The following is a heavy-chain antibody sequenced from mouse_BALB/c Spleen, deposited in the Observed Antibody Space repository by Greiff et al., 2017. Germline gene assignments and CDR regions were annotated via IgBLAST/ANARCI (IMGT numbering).Heavy chain of an antibody. Sequence: VQLQESGPGLVAPSQSLSITCTVSGFSLTGYGVNWVRQPPGKGLEWLGMIWGDGSTDYNSALKSRLSISKDNSKSQVFLKMNSLQTDDTARYYCAWYGKPYAMDYWGQGTSVTVSS. V-gene: IGHV2-6-7*01. CDR2: IWGDGST. J-gene: IGHJ4*01. D-gene: IGHD2-10*02. CDR1: GFSLTGYG. CDR3: AWYGKPYAMDY.